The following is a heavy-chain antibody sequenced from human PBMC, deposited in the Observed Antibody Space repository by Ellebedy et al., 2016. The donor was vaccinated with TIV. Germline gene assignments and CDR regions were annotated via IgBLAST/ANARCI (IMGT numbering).Heavy chain of an antibody. V-gene: IGHV2-70*11. CDR2: IDWDDDK. CDR1: GGSLSGYY. Sequence: TLSLTCIVSGGSLSGYYWTWIRQPPGKALEWLARIDWDDDKYYSTSLKTRLTISKDTSKNQVVLTMTNMDPVDTATYYCARILVSSSSFRDGMDVWGQGTTVTVSS. J-gene: IGHJ6*02. CDR3: ARILVSSSSFRDGMDV. D-gene: IGHD6-13*01.